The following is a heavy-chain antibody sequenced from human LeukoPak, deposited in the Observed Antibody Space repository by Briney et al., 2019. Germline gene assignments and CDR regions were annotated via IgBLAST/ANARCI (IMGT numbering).Heavy chain of an antibody. J-gene: IGHJ4*02. CDR3: ARGARYCSGGSCYPSYFDY. V-gene: IGHV1-2*02. Sequence: ASVKVSCKASGYTFNGYYMHWVRQAPGQGLEWMGWINPNSGGTNYAQKFQGRVTMTRDTSISTAYMELSRLRSDDTAVYYCARGARYCSGGSCYPSYFDYWGQGTLVTVSS. CDR2: INPNSGGT. D-gene: IGHD2-15*01. CDR1: GYTFNGYY.